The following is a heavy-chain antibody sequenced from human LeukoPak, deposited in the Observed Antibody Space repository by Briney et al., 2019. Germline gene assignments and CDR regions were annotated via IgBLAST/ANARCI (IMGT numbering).Heavy chain of an antibody. V-gene: IGHV3-23*01. Sequence: GGSLRLSCAASRFTFSSYAMSWVRQAPGKGLEWVSAISGSGGSTYYADSVKGRFTISRDNSENTLYLQMNSLRAEDTAVYYCVKESTSSGYYYAPDYWGQGTLVTVS. J-gene: IGHJ4*02. CDR3: VKESTSSGYYYAPDY. CDR1: RFTFSSYA. D-gene: IGHD3-22*01. CDR2: ISGSGGST.